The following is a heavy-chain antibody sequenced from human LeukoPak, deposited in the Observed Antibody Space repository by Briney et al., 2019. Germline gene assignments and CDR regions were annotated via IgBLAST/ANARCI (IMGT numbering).Heavy chain of an antibody. CDR3: ARDRAGYGYFDY. Sequence: PSQTLSLTCTVSGDAPSGSGYYWSWIRQFPGKGLEWIGYVFHSGSTNSNRYHNPSLNTRLIISVDTSNNQFSLKLSSVTAAVTAVYYCARDRAGYGYFDYWGQGTLVTVSS. CDR2: VFHSGSTNSNR. J-gene: IGHJ4*02. CDR1: GDAPSGSGYY. D-gene: IGHD5-12*01. V-gene: IGHV4-31*03.